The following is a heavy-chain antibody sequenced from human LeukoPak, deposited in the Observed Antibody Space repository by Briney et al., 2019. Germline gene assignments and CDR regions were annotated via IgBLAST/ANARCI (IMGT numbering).Heavy chain of an antibody. CDR3: ARHSSGQYYNYYMDV. Sequence: SETLSLTCAVYGGSFSGYYWSWIRQPPGKGLEWIGEINHSGSTNYNPSLKSRVTISVDTSKNQFSLKLSSVTAADTAVYYCARHSSGQYYNYYMDVWGKGTTVTISS. J-gene: IGHJ6*03. D-gene: IGHD3-22*01. V-gene: IGHV4-34*01. CDR1: GGSFSGYY. CDR2: INHSGST.